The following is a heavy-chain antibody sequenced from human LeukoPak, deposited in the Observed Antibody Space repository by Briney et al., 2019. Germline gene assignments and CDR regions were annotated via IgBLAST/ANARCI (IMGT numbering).Heavy chain of an antibody. V-gene: IGHV3-23*01. J-gene: IGHJ4*02. CDR3: AKGSYYDSSGSFYFDY. CDR1: GFTFSNYA. CDR2: ISGSGGST. Sequence: GGSLRLSCAASGFTFSNYAMSWVRRAPGKGLEWVSAISGSGGSTYYADSVKGRFTISRDNSKNTLYVQVNSLGTEDTAAYYCAKGSYYDSSGSFYFDYWGQGTLVTVSS. D-gene: IGHD3-22*01.